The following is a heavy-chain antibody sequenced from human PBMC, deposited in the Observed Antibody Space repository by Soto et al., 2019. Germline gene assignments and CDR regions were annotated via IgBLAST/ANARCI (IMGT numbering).Heavy chain of an antibody. J-gene: IGHJ4*02. Sequence: SATLSLTYAAYDGSFSGYYWSWLRPPPGKGLEWIGEINHSGSTNYNPSLKSRVTISVDTSKNQFSLKLSSVTAADTAVYYCARGDGAAAGPLFDYWGQGTLVTVSS. CDR2: INHSGST. D-gene: IGHD6-13*01. V-gene: IGHV4-34*01. CDR3: ARGDGAAAGPLFDY. CDR1: DGSFSGYY.